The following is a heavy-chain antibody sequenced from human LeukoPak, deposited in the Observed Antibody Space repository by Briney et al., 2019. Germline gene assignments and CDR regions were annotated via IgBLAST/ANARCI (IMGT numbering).Heavy chain of an antibody. V-gene: IGHV4-39*01. D-gene: IGHD3-3*01. CDR2: IYYSGST. CDR3: ARQTIFGVLFDY. Sequence: PSETLSLTCTVSGGSISSSSYYWGWIRQPPGKGLEWIGSIYYSGSTYYNPSLKSRVTISVDTSKNQFSLKLSSVTAADTAVYYCARQTIFGVLFDYWGQGTLVTVSS. J-gene: IGHJ4*02. CDR1: GGSISSSSYY.